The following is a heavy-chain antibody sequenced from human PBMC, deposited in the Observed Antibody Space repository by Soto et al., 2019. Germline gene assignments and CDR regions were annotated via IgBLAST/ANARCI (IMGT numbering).Heavy chain of an antibody. J-gene: IGHJ6*02. V-gene: IGHV4-59*01. CDR1: GDSISSYY. CDR3: ARTPVRDYYYYYGMDV. D-gene: IGHD4-17*01. Sequence: PSETLSLTCTVSGDSISSYYWSWIRQPPGKGLEWIGYIYYSGSTNYNPSLKSRVTISVDTSKNQFSLKLSSVTAADTAVYYCARTPVRDYYYYYGMDVWGQGTTVTVSS. CDR2: IYYSGST.